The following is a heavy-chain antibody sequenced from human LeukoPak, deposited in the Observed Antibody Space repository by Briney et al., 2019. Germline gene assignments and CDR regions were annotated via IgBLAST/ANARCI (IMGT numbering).Heavy chain of an antibody. CDR2: ISWNSGSI. V-gene: IGHV3-9*01. CDR3: AKARDWYYDSSGPFY. D-gene: IGHD3-22*01. J-gene: IGHJ4*02. CDR1: GFTFDDYA. Sequence: GGSLRLSCAASGFTFDDYAMHWVRQAPGKGLEWVSGISWNSGSIGYADSVKGRFTISRDNSKNTLYLQMNSLRAEDTAVYYCAKARDWYYDSSGPFYWGQGTLVTVSS.